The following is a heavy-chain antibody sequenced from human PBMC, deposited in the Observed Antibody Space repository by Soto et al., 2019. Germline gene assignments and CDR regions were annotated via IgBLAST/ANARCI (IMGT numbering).Heavy chain of an antibody. CDR3: ARHPGGRGYYYGMDV. J-gene: IGHJ6*02. D-gene: IGHD2-15*01. CDR2: INPSGGST. Sequence: ASVKVSCKASGYTFTSYYMHWVRQAPGQGLEWMGIINPSGGSTSYAQKFQGRVTMTRDTSTSTVYMELSSLRPEDTAVYYCARHPGGRGYYYGMDVWGQGTTVTVSS. CDR1: GYTFTSYY. V-gene: IGHV1-46*01.